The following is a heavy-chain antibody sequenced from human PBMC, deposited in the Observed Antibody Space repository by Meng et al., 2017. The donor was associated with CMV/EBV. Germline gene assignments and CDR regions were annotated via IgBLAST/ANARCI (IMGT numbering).Heavy chain of an antibody. CDR2: ISSSSSYI. CDR1: GFTFSSYS. Sequence: GGSLRLSCAASGFTFSSYSMNWVRQAPGKGLEWVSSISSSSSYIYYADSVKGRFIISRDNAKNSLYLQMNSLRAEDTAVYYCARRRGRHSGGGSYYFDYWGQGTLVTVSS. D-gene: IGHD4-23*01. CDR3: ARRRGRHSGGGSYYFDY. J-gene: IGHJ4*02. V-gene: IGHV3-21*01.